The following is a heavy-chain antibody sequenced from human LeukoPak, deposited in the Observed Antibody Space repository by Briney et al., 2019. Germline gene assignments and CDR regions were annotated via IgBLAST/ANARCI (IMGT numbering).Heavy chain of an antibody. V-gene: IGHV1-2*02. CDR1: GYTFTGYY. CDR2: INPNSGGT. J-gene: IGHJ6*03. D-gene: IGHD3-22*01. CDR3: ARDKEYYDSSGYQYYYYMDV. Sequence: GASVKVSCKASGYTFTGYYMHCVRQAPGQGLEWMGWINPNSGGTNYAQKFQGRVTMTRDTSISTAYMELSRLRSDDTAVYYCARDKEYYDSSGYQYYYYMDVWGKGTTVTVSS.